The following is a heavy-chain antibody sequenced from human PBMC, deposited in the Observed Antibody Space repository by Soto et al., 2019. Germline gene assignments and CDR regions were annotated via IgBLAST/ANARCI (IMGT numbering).Heavy chain of an antibody. V-gene: IGHV1-8*01. CDR1: GYTFTSYD. Sequence: QVQLVQSGAEVKKPGASVKVSCKASGYTFTSYDINWVRQATGQGLEWMGWMNPNSGNTGYAQKFQGRVTMTRNTSISTANRERSNLKSEDTAVYYCARERSGSYSNGFDPWGQETLVTVSS. D-gene: IGHD1-26*01. J-gene: IGHJ5*02. CDR3: ARERSGSYSNGFDP. CDR2: MNPNSGNT.